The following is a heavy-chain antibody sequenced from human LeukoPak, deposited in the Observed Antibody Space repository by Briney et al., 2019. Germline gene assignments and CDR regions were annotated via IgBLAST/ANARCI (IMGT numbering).Heavy chain of an antibody. D-gene: IGHD6-6*01. J-gene: IGHJ4*02. V-gene: IGHV4-61*02. CDR2: IYTSGST. Sequence: SETLSLTCTVSGGSISSGSYYWSWIRQPAGKGLEWIGRIYTSGSTNYNPSLKSRVTISVDTSKNQFSLKLSSVTAADTAVYHCARASQGSSPSLDYWGQGTLVTVSS. CDR1: GGSISSGSYY. CDR3: ARASQGSSPSLDY.